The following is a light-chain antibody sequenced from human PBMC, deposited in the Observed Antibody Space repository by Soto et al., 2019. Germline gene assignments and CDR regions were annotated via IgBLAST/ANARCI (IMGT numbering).Light chain of an antibody. CDR3: SSYTTSGTPV. CDR1: SSDVGGYNY. CDR2: EVS. Sequence: QSALTQPASVSGSPGQSITISCTGTSSDVGGYNYVSWYQQNPGTAPKVMIYEVSNRPSGVSNRFSGSKSGNTASLTISGLQAEDEADYYRSSYTTSGTPVFGGGTKLTVL. V-gene: IGLV2-14*01. J-gene: IGLJ2*01.